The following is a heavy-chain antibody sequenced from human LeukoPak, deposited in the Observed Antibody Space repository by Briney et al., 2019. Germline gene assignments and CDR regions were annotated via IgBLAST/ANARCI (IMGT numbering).Heavy chain of an antibody. CDR3: ARAPPCGGDCYSPPYYFDY. CDR1: GYTFTGYY. D-gene: IGHD2-21*02. CDR2: INPNSGGT. V-gene: IGHV1-2*02. Sequence: ASVKVSCKASGYTFTGYYMHWVRQAPGQGLEWMGWINPNSGGTNYAQKFQGRVTMTRDTSISTAYMELSRLRSDDTAVYYCARAPPCGGDCYSPPYYFDYWGQGTLVTVSS. J-gene: IGHJ4*02.